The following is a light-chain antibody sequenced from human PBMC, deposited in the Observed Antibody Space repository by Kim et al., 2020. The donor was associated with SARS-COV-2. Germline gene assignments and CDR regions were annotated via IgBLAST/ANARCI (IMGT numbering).Light chain of an antibody. CDR3: QQYGASPYS. V-gene: IGKV3-20*01. CDR1: QVVSNNY. Sequence: EIVLTQSPGTLSLSPGERATLSCRASQVVSNNYLAWYQQKPGQAPSLLIYGASKRTTDFPDRFSGSGSGTDFTLTIDRLEPEDFAVYLCQQYGASPYSFGQGTKLEI. J-gene: IGKJ2*03. CDR2: GAS.